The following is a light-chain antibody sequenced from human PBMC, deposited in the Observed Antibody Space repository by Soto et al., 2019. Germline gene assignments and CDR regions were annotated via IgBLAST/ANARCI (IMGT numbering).Light chain of an antibody. CDR3: SSYTSSSPYV. Sequence: QSALTQPASVSGSPGQSMTISCTGTSSDVGGYNYVSWYQQHPGKAPKLMIYEVSNRPSGVSNRFAGSKSGNTASLTISGLQAEDEADYYCSSYTSSSPYVFGTVTKVTVL. J-gene: IGLJ1*01. CDR2: EVS. CDR1: SSDVGGYNY. V-gene: IGLV2-14*01.